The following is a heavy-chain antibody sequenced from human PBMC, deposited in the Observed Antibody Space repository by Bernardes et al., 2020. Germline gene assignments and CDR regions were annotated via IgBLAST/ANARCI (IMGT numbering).Heavy chain of an antibody. D-gene: IGHD1-1*01. CDR3: ARGQVSSNVERRDARWFDP. J-gene: IGHJ5*02. Sequence: SKTLSLTCAVYGGSFSGYYWRWIRPPPGKGLEWIGEINHSGRTNYNPSLKSRVTISVETSKNQFYLKLSSVTAADTAVYYCARGQVSSNVERRDARWFDPWGQGTLVTVSS. CDR2: INHSGRT. V-gene: IGHV4-34*01. CDR1: GGSFSGYY.